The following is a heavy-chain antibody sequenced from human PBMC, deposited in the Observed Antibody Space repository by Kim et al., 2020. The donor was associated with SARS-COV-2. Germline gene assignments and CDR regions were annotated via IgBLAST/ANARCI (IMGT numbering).Heavy chain of an antibody. J-gene: IGHJ4*02. CDR1: GFTFSSYW. CDR2: SNSDGSST. V-gene: IGHV3-74*01. D-gene: IGHD1-1*01. CDR3: ARANWNRLFDY. Sequence: GGSLRLSCAASGFTFSSYWMHWVRQAPGKGLVWVSRSNSDGSSTSYADSVKGRFTISRDNAKNTLYLHMNSLRADDTAVYYCARANWNRLFDYWGQGTLVTVSS.